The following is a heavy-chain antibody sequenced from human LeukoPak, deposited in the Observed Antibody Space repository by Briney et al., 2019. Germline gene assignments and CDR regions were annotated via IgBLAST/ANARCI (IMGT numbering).Heavy chain of an antibody. CDR3: ARGQDYDSSYFDN. V-gene: IGHV1-46*01. CDR2: INPSGGST. CDR1: GYTFTSYY. D-gene: IGHD3-22*01. J-gene: IGHJ4*02. Sequence: GASVKVSCKTSGYTFTSYYMYWVRQAPGQGLEWMGMINPSGGSTRYAQKFQGRVTMTRDTSTSTVYMQLSRLRSEDTAIYYCARGQDYDSSYFDNWGQGTLVTVSS.